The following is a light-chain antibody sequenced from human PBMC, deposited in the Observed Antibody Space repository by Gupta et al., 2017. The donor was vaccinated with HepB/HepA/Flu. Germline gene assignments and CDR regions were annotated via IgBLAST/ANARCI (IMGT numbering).Light chain of an antibody. Sequence: QSALTQPASVSGSPGQSITISCTGTSSDVGGYNYVSWYQQHPGKAPKLMIYDVSNRPSGVSNRFSGSKSHNTASLTISGLQAEDEAVYYCSSYTSSGTLFGGGTKLTVL. CDR1: SSDVGGYNY. V-gene: IGLV2-14*03. CDR2: DVS. J-gene: IGLJ2*01. CDR3: SSYTSSGTL.